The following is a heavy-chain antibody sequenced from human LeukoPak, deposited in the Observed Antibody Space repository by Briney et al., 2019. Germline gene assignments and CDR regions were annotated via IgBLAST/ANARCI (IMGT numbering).Heavy chain of an antibody. D-gene: IGHD6-6*01. J-gene: IGHJ4*02. V-gene: IGHV4-4*09. CDR3: ARHGAYSSSSLFDY. Sequence: SETLSLTCTVSGGSISSYYWSWIRQPPGKGLEWIGYIYTSGSTNYNPSLKSRVTISVDTSKNQFSLKLSSVTAADTAVYYCARHGAYSSSSLFDYWGQGTLVTVSS. CDR1: GGSISSYY. CDR2: IYTSGST.